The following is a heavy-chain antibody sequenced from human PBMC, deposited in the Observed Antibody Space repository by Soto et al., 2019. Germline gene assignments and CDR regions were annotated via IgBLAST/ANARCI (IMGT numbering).Heavy chain of an antibody. CDR3: ASRDPSAFIVLRYFDWLPNFDY. D-gene: IGHD3-9*01. V-gene: IGHV4-39*01. CDR1: GGSISSSSYY. J-gene: IGHJ4*02. CDR2: IYYSGST. Sequence: SETLSLTCTVSGGSISSSSYYWGWIRQPPGKGLEWIGSIYYSGSTYYNPSLKSRVTISVDTSKNQFSLKLSSVTAADTVVYYCASRDPSAFIVLRYFDWLPNFDYWGQGTLVTVSS.